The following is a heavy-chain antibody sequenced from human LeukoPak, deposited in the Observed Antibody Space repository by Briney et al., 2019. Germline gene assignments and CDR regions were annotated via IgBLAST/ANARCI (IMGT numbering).Heavy chain of an antibody. CDR2: VRDNGEN. CDR3: ARQPANTAAFDI. Sequence: SETLSLTCTVSGGSINAYYWSWLRQPPRKGLEWIAYVRDNGENNYNPSLKSRVAISVDTANHQISLRLNFVTAADTAIYYCARQPANTAAFDIWGLGTMVTVSS. CDR1: GGSINAYY. D-gene: IGHD5-18*01. V-gene: IGHV4-59*08. J-gene: IGHJ3*02.